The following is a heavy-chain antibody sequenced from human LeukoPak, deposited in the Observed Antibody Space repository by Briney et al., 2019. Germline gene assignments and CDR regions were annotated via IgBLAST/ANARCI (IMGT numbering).Heavy chain of an antibody. CDR2: ITPYNGNT. J-gene: IGHJ4*02. Sequence: ASVKVSCKASGYTFIGYSISWARQAPGHGLEWMGWITPYNGNTNYVQNFQGRVTMTTDTSTSTAYMELRSLRSDDTAVYYCAREYGGNPGLFGYWGQGTLVTVSS. V-gene: IGHV1-18*01. CDR3: AREYGGNPGLFGY. D-gene: IGHD4-23*01. CDR1: GYTFIGYS.